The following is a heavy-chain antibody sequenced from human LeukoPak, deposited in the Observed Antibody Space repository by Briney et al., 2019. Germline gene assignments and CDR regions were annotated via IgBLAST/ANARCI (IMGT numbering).Heavy chain of an antibody. D-gene: IGHD3-10*01. CDR1: GFTFSSYV. V-gene: IGHV3-23*01. J-gene: IGHJ4*02. CDR2: ISGSGGST. CDR3: AKSYGSGTGGY. Sequence: GSLKLSCAASGFTFSSYVMSWVRQAPGKGLEWVSAISGSGGSTYYADSVKGRFTISRDNSKNTLYLQMNSLRAEDTAVYYCAKSYGSGTGGYWGQGTLVTVSS.